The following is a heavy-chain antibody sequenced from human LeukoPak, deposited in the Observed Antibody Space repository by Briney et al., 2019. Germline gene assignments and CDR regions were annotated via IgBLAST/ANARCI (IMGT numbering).Heavy chain of an antibody. CDR2: IKYDGSES. J-gene: IGHJ4*02. V-gene: IGHV3-7*01. CDR1: GLNNKFW. Sequence: PGGFLRLSCAASGLNNKFWMSWVRQAPGKGLEWVANIKYDGSESHYVDSVKGRFTISRDNATMSVYLQMNSLRAEDTAVYYCASQQDLEYSLSSGGYYFDHWGQGLLVTVSS. D-gene: IGHD2-15*01. CDR3: ASQQDLEYSLSSGGYYFDH.